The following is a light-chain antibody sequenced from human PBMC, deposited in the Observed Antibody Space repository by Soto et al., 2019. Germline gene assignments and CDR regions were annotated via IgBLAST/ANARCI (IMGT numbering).Light chain of an antibody. J-gene: IGLJ2*01. CDR3: SSYTGSSALDVV. CDR1: SSDVGGYNY. CDR2: DVS. V-gene: IGLV2-14*01. Sequence: QSALTQPASVSGSPGQSITISCTGTSSDVGGYNYVSWYQQHPGKAPKLMIYDVSNRPSVVSNRFPGSKSGNTAALTISGLLAEDEAGYCCSSYTGSSALDVVFGGGTKLTVL.